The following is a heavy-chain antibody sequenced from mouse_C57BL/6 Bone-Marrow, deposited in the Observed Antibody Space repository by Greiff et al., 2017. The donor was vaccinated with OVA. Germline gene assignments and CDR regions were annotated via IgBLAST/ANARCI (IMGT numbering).Heavy chain of an antibody. J-gene: IGHJ1*03. V-gene: IGHV1-64*01. CDR1: GYTFTSYW. Sequence: VQLQQSGAELVKPGASVKLSCKASGYTFTSYWMHWVKQRPGQGLEWIGMIHPNSGSTNYNEKFKSKATLTVDKSSSTAYMQLSSLTSEDSAVYYCARKVVRRYFDVWGTGTTVTVSS. CDR3: ARKVVRRYFDV. CDR2: IHPNSGST. D-gene: IGHD1-1*02.